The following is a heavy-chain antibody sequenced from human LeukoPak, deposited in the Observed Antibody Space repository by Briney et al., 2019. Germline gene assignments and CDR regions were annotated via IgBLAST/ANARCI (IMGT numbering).Heavy chain of an antibody. CDR3: AAGGDTAKGGKY. Sequence: ASETLSLTCTVSGASISGTDYYWNWTRHHPGEGLEWLGFIHFSGTIYYNPSLRSRLIMSADTAKNQMSLKLSSMTAADTAVYYCAAGGDTAKGGKYWGQGTQVTVSS. CDR2: IHFSGTI. V-gene: IGHV4-31*03. D-gene: IGHD5-18*01. CDR1: GASISGTDYY. J-gene: IGHJ4*02.